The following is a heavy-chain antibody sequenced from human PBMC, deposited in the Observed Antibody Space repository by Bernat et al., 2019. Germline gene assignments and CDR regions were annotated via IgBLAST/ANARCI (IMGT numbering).Heavy chain of an antibody. V-gene: IGHV4-39*01. CDR2: IYYSGST. CDR1: GGSISSSSYY. D-gene: IGHD3-22*01. J-gene: IGHJ4*02. Sequence: QLQLQESGPGLVKPSETLSLTCTVSGGSISSSSYYWGWIRQPPGKGLEWIGSIYYSGSTYYNPSLKSRVTITVDTSKNQFSLKLSSETTTDTAVYYCARQAAPTMVSKDDYDSSGYYLDYWGQGTLVTVSS. CDR3: ARQAAPTMVSKDDYDSSGYYLDY.